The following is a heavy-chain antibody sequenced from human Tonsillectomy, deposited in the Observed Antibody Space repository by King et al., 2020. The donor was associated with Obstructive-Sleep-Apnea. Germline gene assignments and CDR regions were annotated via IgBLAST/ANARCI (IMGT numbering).Heavy chain of an antibody. CDR2: IRYDGSNK. V-gene: IGHV3-30*02. CDR3: AKVQTSYSSGWSFFDY. CDR1: GFTFSSYG. D-gene: IGHD6-19*01. J-gene: IGHJ4*02. Sequence: VQLVESGGGVVQPGGSLRLSCAASGFTFSSYGMHWVRQAPGKGLEWVAFIRYDGSNKYYADSVKGRFTISRDNSKNKLYLQMNSLRAEDTAVYYCAKVQTSYSSGWSFFDYWGQGTLVTVAS.